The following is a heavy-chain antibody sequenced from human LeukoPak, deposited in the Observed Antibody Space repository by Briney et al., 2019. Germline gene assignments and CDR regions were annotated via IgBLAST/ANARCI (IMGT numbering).Heavy chain of an antibody. CDR1: GGSISSSNW. D-gene: IGHD3-16*01. V-gene: IGHV4-4*02. CDR3: ARRGISMRLGGMDV. CDR2: IYHSGST. Sequence: KSSGTLSLTCAVSGGSISSSNWWSWVRQPPGKGLEWIGEIYHSGSTNYNPSLKSRVTISVDKSKNQFSLKLSSVTAADTAVYYCARRGISMRLGGMDVWGKGTTVTVSS. J-gene: IGHJ6*04.